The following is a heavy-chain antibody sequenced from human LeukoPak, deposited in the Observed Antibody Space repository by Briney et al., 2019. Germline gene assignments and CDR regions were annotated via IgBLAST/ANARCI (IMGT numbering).Heavy chain of an antibody. Sequence: SETLSLTCAVYGGSFSGYYWSWIRQPPGKGLEWIGEINHSGGTNYNPSLKSRVTISVDTSKNQFSLKLSSVTAADTAVYYCARDPYYYDSSGYGFDYWGQGTLVTVSS. CDR1: GGSFSGYY. CDR3: ARDPYYYDSSGYGFDY. CDR2: INHSGGT. D-gene: IGHD3-22*01. V-gene: IGHV4-34*01. J-gene: IGHJ4*02.